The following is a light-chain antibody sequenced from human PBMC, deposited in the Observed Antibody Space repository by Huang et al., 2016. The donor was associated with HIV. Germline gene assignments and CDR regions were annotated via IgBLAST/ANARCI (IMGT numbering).Light chain of an antibody. CDR3: QQTYSHPRT. CDR1: QSVITY. V-gene: IGKV1-39*01. J-gene: IGKJ2*01. Sequence: DIQMTQSPSSLSASVGDRVTITCRASQSVITYVHWYQQKPGKAPKLLIYDAASLHNGVPPRFSASGSGTHFTLTISRLQSEDFATYHCQQTYSHPRTFGQGTKLEIK. CDR2: DAA.